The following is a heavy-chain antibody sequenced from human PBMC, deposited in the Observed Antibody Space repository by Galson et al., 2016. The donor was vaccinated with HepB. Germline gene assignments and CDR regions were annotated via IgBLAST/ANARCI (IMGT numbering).Heavy chain of an antibody. Sequence: SLRLSCAASGFNFRDYGMHWVRQAPGKGLEWVATIAYDPTLTYYADSVKGRFTISRDNSKNTLYLQMNSLTVDDTALFYLAKGSLATARIPWNRFDSWGQGTLVTVAS. V-gene: IGHV3-30*18. J-gene: IGHJ5*01. CDR3: AKGSLATARIPWNRFDS. CDR2: IAYDPTLT. D-gene: IGHD1-1*01. CDR1: GFNFRDYG.